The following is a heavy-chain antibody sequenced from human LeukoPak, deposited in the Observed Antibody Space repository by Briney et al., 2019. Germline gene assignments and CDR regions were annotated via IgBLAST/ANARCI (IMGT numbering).Heavy chain of an antibody. Sequence: SETLSLTCTVSGGSISSYYWSGIRQPPGKGLEWIGYIYYSGSTNYNPSLKTRVTISVDTSKNQFSLKLSSVTAADTAVYFCARGRVSSSTWHSTYYYYFYMDVWGKGTTVTVSS. D-gene: IGHD4-11*01. CDR3: ARGRVSSSTWHSTYYYYFYMDV. CDR1: GGSISSYY. CDR2: IYYSGST. J-gene: IGHJ6*03. V-gene: IGHV4-59*01.